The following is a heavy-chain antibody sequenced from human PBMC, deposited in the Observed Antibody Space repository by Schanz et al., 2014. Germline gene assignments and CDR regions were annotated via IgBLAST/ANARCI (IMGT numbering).Heavy chain of an antibody. CDR3: ARDRGHVEQLVLEWYYAMDV. CDR2: ISAYNGHT. J-gene: IGHJ6*02. V-gene: IGHV1-18*01. Sequence: QVQLVQSGSEVKKPGASVTVSCKASGYTFTTYGISWVRQAPGQGLEWMGWISAYNGHTNYAQKFQGRVTMTTDTSTSTAYMELRSLRSDDTAVYYCARDRGHVEQLVLEWYYAMDVWGQGTTVAVSS. CDR1: GYTFTTYG. D-gene: IGHD6-6*01.